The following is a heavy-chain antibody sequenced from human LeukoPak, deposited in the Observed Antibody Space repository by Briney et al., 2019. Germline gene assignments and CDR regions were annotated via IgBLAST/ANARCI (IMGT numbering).Heavy chain of an antibody. V-gene: IGHV3-30*18. J-gene: IGHJ4*02. D-gene: IGHD5-18*01. CDR1: GFTFSSYG. CDR3: AKDPDTAMGYFDY. Sequence: GGSLRLSCAASGFTFSSYGMHWVRQAPGKGLEWVAVISYDGSNKYYADSVKGRFTISRDNSKNTLYLQMNSLRAEDTAVYYCAKDPDTAMGYFDYWGQGTLVTVSS. CDR2: ISYDGSNK.